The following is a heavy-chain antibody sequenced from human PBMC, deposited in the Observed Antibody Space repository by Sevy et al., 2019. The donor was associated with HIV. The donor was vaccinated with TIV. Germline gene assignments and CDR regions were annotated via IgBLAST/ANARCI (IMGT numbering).Heavy chain of an antibody. CDR1: GFTFSDYY. CDR3: AKDSRVYSSSHFDY. Sequence: GGSLRLSCAASGFTFSDYYMSWIRQAPGKGLEWVSYISSGSSYTNYADSVKGRFTTSRDNARNSLYLQMNSLRAEDTAVYYCAKDSRVYSSSHFDYWGQGIRVTVSS. J-gene: IGHJ4*02. V-gene: IGHV3-11*06. CDR2: ISSGSSYT. D-gene: IGHD6-13*01.